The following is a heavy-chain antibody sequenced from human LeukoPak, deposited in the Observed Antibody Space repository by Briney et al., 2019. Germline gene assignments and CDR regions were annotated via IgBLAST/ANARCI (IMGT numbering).Heavy chain of an antibody. CDR3: ARSAGSGYYYSYMDV. Sequence: SETLSLTCTVSGDSISSYYWSWIRQPPGKGLEWIGYIYYSGSTNYNPSLKSRVTISVDTSKNQFSLKLSSVTAADTAVYYCARSAGSGYYYSYMDVWGKGTTVTVSS. CDR2: IYYSGST. J-gene: IGHJ6*03. CDR1: GDSISSYY. V-gene: IGHV4-59*01. D-gene: IGHD3-10*01.